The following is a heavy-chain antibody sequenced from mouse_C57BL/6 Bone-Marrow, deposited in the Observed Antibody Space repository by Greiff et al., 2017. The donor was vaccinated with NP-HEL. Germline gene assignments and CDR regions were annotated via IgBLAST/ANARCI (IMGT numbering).Heavy chain of an antibody. D-gene: IGHD3-2*02. CDR1: GYAFSSYW. CDR2: IYPGDGDH. Sequence: VQRVESGAELVKPGASVKISCKASGYAFSSYWMNWVKQRPGKGLEWIGQIYPGDGDHNYKGKVKGKATRTADKSSSTAYMQLSSLTSEDSAVYFCATGYPFAYWGQGTLVTVSA. J-gene: IGHJ3*01. CDR3: ATGYPFAY. V-gene: IGHV1-80*01.